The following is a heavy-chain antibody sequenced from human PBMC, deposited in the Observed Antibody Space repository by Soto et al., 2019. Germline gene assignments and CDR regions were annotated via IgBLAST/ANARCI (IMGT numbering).Heavy chain of an antibody. Sequence: LSCAASGFTFSGSAMHWVRQASGKGLEWVGRIRSKANSYATAYAASVKGRFTISRDDSKNTAYLQMNSLKTEDTAVYYCTRGGDFWSGSDYWGQGTLVTVSS. CDR2: IRSKANSYAT. CDR3: TRGGDFWSGSDY. CDR1: GFTFSGSA. J-gene: IGHJ4*02. D-gene: IGHD3-3*01. V-gene: IGHV3-73*01.